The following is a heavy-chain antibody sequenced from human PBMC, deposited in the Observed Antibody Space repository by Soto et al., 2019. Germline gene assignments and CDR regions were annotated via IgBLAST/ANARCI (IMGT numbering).Heavy chain of an antibody. J-gene: IGHJ4*02. CDR1: GCTFSDHY. D-gene: IGHD3-3*01. V-gene: IGHV3-11*01. CDR3: ARDRLESRWLGLGY. CDR2: ISSSGSTI. Sequence: GGSLRLSCAASGCTFSDHYMSWIRQAPGKGLEWISYISSSGSTIYYTDSVKGRFTISRDNTKNSLYLQMNSLRADDTAVYYCARDRLESRWLGLGYWGQGTVVTVSS.